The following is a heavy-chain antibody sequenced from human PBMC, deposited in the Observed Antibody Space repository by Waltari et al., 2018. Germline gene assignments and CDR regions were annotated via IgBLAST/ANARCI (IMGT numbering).Heavy chain of an antibody. CDR3: ARLPTKYFDSLGWGFFDQ. CDR1: GDFPSDDH. V-gene: IGHV4-59*08. D-gene: IGHD3-22*01. J-gene: IGHJ4*02. CDR2: LRNTGGT. Sequence: HVQLQESGPGLVKHSETLSLTCTVSGDFPSDDHWTWLRQAPGKGLECIAYLRNTGGTKCLPSLQSRVTVSAVTSKKQFSLRLTSVTAADTAVYYCARLPTKYFDSLGWGFFDQWGQGILVTVSS.